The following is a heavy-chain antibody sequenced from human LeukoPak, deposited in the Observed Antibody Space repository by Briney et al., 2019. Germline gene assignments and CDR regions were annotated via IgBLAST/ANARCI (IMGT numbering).Heavy chain of an antibody. V-gene: IGHV1-2*02. J-gene: IGHJ4*02. D-gene: IGHD2-15*01. CDR3: SRDSGYCSGGSCWYFDF. CDR2: INPNSGGT. Sequence: ASVKVSCKAPGYTFTGYYIHWVRQAPGQGLEWMGWINPNSGGTNYAQKFQGRVTMTRDTSMSTAYMELSGLRSDDTAVYYCSRDSGYCSGGSCWYFDFWGQGTLVTVSA. CDR1: GYTFTGYY.